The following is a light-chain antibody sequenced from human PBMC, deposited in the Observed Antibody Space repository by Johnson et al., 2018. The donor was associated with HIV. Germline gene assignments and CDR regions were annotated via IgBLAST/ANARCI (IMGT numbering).Light chain of an antibody. CDR3: GTWDSSLSGYV. V-gene: IGLV1-51*01. J-gene: IGLJ1*01. CDR2: YNS. CDR1: RSNIGDNF. Sequence: QFVLTQPPSVSAAPGQKVTISCSGNRSNIGDNFVSWYQHLPGTAPKLLVYYNSKRPSGIPDRFSATKSGTSATLGITGLQTGDEADYYCGTWDSSLSGYVFGTGTKVTVL.